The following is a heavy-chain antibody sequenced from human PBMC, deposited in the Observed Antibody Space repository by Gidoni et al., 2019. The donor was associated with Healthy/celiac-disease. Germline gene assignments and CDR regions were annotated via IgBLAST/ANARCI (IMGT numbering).Heavy chain of an antibody. J-gene: IGHJ6*02. Sequence: QVQLVQSGAEVKKPGASVKVSCQASGYTFPSYYMHWVRQAPGQGLEWMGIINPSGGSTSYAQKFQGRVTMTRDTSTSTVYMELSSLRSEDTAVYYCARDRLRFLEWSYYYYYGMDVWGQGTTVTVSS. CDR1: GYTFPSYY. CDR2: INPSGGST. D-gene: IGHD3-3*01. CDR3: ARDRLRFLEWSYYYYYGMDV. V-gene: IGHV1-46*01.